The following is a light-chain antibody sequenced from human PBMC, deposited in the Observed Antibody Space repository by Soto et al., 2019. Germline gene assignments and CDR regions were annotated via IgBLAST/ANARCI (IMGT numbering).Light chain of an antibody. CDR2: LAS. CDR3: QQSYSTPLT. V-gene: IGKV3D-11*01. Sequence: EIVLTQSPATLSSFPGDRVTLSCRASQAVNTRLAWYQHKPGQAPRLLIYLASNRAAGVPARFSGSRSGPDFTLTISSLQPEDFATYYCQQSYSTPLTFGQGTKVDIK. J-gene: IGKJ1*01. CDR1: QAVNTR.